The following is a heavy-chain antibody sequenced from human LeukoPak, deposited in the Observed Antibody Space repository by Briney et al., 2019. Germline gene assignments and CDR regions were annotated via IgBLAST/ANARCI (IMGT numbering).Heavy chain of an antibody. Sequence: SETLSLTCTVSGGSISSSSYYWGWIRQPPGKGLEWIGSIYYSGSTYYNPSLKSRVTISVDTSKNQFPLKLSSVTAADTAVYYCARLSISYSSGMFNWGQGTLVTVSS. D-gene: IGHD6-19*01. CDR2: IYYSGST. CDR3: ARLSISYSSGMFN. J-gene: IGHJ4*02. CDR1: GGSISSSSYY. V-gene: IGHV4-39*01.